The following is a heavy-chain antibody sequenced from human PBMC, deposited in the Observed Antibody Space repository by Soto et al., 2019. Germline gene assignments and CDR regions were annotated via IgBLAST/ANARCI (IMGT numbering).Heavy chain of an antibody. V-gene: IGHV4-38-2*02. J-gene: IGHJ4*02. CDR2: FFIGGST. CDR1: GYSISSSNW. CDR3: ARERRGILTGYYAVYFDY. D-gene: IGHD3-9*01. Sequence: SETLSLTCAVSGYSISSSNWWGWIRQPPGKGLEWIGSFFIGGSTYYNPSLKSRVTISVDTSKNQFSLKLSSVTAADTAVYYCARERRGILTGYYAVYFDYWGQGTLVTVSS.